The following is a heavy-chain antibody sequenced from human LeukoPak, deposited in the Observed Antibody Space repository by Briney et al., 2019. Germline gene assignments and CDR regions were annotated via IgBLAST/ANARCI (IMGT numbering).Heavy chain of an antibody. J-gene: IGHJ4*02. V-gene: IGHV4-59*01. Sequence: PSETLSLTCTVSGXSISSYYWSWIRQPPGKGLEWIGYIYYTRSTHYNPSLKSRVTISVDTSKNQFSLKLSSVTAADTAVYYCARERRGSAIDYWGQGTLVTVSS. CDR2: IYYTRST. CDR1: GXSISSYY. CDR3: ARERRGSAIDY. D-gene: IGHD2-2*02.